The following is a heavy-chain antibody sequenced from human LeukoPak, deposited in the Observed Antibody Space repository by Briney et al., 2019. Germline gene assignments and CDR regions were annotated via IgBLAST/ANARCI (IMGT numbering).Heavy chain of an antibody. Sequence: GGSLRLSCAASGFTFSSYSMNWVRQAPGKGLEWVSYISSSSSTIYYADSVKGRFTISRDNAKNSLYLQMNSLRDEDTAVYYYARDHTIFGRIGLYYYYGMDVWGQGTTVTVSS. D-gene: IGHD3-3*01. CDR2: ISSSSSTI. J-gene: IGHJ6*02. CDR3: ARDHTIFGRIGLYYYYGMDV. CDR1: GFTFSSYS. V-gene: IGHV3-48*02.